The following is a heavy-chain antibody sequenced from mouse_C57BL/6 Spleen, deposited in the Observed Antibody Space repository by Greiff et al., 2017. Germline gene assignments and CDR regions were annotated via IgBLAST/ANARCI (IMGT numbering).Heavy chain of an antibody. D-gene: IGHD1-1*01. CDR3: ARDYGSSAY. CDR2: INPYNGGT. Sequence: VHVKQSGPVLVKPGASVKMSCKASGYTFTDYYMNWVKQSHGKSLEWIGVINPYNGGTSYNQKFKGKATLTVDKSSSTAYMELNSLTSEDSAVYYCARDYGSSAYWGQGTLVTVSA. V-gene: IGHV1-19*01. J-gene: IGHJ3*01. CDR1: GYTFTDYY.